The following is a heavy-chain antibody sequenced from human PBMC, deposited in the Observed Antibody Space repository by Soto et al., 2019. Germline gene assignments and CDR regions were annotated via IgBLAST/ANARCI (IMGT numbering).Heavy chain of an antibody. V-gene: IGHV1-8*01. CDR2: MNPNNNNT. CDR1: GYTFTSYD. J-gene: IGHJ4*02. Sequence: QVQLVQSGAEVKKPGASVKVSCKASGYTFTSYDINWVRQATGQGLEWMGWMNPNNNNTGYAQKFQGRVTMTRNTYISTAYRELSGLGSEDTAVYYCARGPHPYFNDYWGQGTLVTVSS. D-gene: IGHD2-8*01. CDR3: ARGPHPYFNDY.